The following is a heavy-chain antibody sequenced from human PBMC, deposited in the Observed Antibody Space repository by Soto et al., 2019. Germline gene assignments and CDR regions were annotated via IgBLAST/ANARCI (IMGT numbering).Heavy chain of an antibody. CDR1: GGSFTAHY. CDR2: INHTGDT. CDR3: AREVYYDILTGYYRAYYGMDV. Sequence: PSETLSLTCAVYGGSFTAHYWNWIRQTPGQGLEWIGEINHTGDTNYNPSLKGRVTMSVDTSKNQFSLQLRSVTAADTAVYYCAREVYYDILTGYYRAYYGMDVWGQGTTVTVS. D-gene: IGHD3-9*01. V-gene: IGHV4-34*01. J-gene: IGHJ6*02.